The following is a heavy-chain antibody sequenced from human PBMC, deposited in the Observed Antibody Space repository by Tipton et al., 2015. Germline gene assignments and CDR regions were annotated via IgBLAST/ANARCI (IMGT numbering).Heavy chain of an antibody. CDR2: IYYSGST. Sequence: LRLSCTVSGGPSGSGDYYWSWIRQHPGKGLEWIGYIYYSGSTYHDPSLKSRINMSLDTSKNQFSLQLTSVTAADTAVYFCARQIAVLGLPGNWFDPWGQGTLVTVPS. V-gene: IGHV4-31*02. CDR1: GGPSGSGDYY. J-gene: IGHJ5*01. D-gene: IGHD3/OR15-3a*01. CDR3: ARQIAVLGLPGNWFDP.